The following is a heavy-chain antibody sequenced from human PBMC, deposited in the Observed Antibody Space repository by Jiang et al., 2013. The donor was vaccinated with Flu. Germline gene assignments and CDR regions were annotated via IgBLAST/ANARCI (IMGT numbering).Heavy chain of an antibody. V-gene: IGHV1-3*01. D-gene: IGHD1-1*01. CDR3: ARDPPGTNFDY. CDR1: GYTFTTYS. CDR2: INAGNGNT. Sequence: GAEVKKPGASVKVSCKASGYTFTTYSMHWVRQAPGQRLEWMGWINAGNGNTRYSQKFQDRVTISRDTSASTAYMELSSLISEDTAVYYCARDPPGTNFDYWGQGTLVTVSS. J-gene: IGHJ4*02.